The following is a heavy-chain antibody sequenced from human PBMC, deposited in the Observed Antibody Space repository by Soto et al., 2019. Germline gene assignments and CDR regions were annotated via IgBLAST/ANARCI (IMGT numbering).Heavy chain of an antibody. D-gene: IGHD6-6*01. CDR2: ISSSGGNT. V-gene: IGHV3-23*01. CDR3: AKGARPFEY. CDR1: GFTFSSNA. Sequence: EVQLLESGGALVQPGGSLRLSCAASGFTFSSNAMTWVRQAPGKGLEWVSAISSSGGNTYYADSVKGRFTISRDNSKNTVYLKMNSLRAEDTAVYYCAKGARPFEYWGQGTLVTVSS. J-gene: IGHJ4*02.